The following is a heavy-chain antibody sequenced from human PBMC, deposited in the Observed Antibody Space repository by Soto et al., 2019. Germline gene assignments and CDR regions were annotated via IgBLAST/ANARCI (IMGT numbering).Heavy chain of an antibody. J-gene: IGHJ3*02. D-gene: IGHD4-17*01. CDR3: ARDGADYFDI. Sequence: QVQLQESGPGLVKPSATLSLTCTVPGGSISSYYWSWIRQPAGKGLEWIGRIYTSGSTNYNPALKSRFTMSVDTSKNQSSLKLSSVTAADTAVYYCARDGADYFDIWGQGTMVTVSS. V-gene: IGHV4-4*07. CDR1: GGSISSYY. CDR2: IYTSGST.